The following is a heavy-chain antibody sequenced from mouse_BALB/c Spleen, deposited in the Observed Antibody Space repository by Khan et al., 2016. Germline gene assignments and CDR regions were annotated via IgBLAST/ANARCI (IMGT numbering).Heavy chain of an antibody. CDR1: GYSITSDYA. D-gene: IGHD2-4*01. V-gene: IGHV3-2*02. Sequence: EVQLQESGPGLVKPSQSLSLTCTVTGYSITSDYAWNWIRQFPGNKLEWMGYISYSGSTSYNPSLKSRISITRDTSKNQFFLQLNSVTTEDTATYDCARGYDYDNYFDYWGQGTTLTVSS. CDR2: ISYSGST. CDR3: ARGYDYDNYFDY. J-gene: IGHJ2*01.